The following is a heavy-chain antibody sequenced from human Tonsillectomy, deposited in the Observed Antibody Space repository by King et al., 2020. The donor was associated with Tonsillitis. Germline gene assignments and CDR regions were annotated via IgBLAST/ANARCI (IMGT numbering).Heavy chain of an antibody. Sequence: VQLVESGGGLVQPGGSLRVSCAASGFTFSSYAMSWVRQAPGKGLEWVSLISGGGGSTYYADSVKGRFTISRDNSKNTLYLQMNSLRVEDTAVYYRAKDPTYYKTTYYFDYWGQGTLVTVSS. V-gene: IGHV3-23*04. CDR1: GFTFSSYA. CDR2: ISGGGGST. D-gene: IGHD3-10*01. J-gene: IGHJ4*02. CDR3: AKDPTYYKTTYYFDY.